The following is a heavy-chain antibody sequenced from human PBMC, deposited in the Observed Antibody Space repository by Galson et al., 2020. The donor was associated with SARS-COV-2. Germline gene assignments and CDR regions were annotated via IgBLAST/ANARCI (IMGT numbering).Heavy chain of an antibody. V-gene: IGHV4-34*01. J-gene: IGHJ3*02. Sequence: SETLSLTCAVYGGSLSDYYWSWIRQPPGKGLEWIGEITHTGGTKYSPSLMSRVTVSVDTSKNQFSLKLSSVTAADTAVYYCARQSHLDKQPLHGFDIWGQGTMVTVSP. CDR2: ITHTGGT. CDR3: ARQSHLDKQPLHGFDI. D-gene: IGHD2-2*03. CDR1: GGSLSDYY.